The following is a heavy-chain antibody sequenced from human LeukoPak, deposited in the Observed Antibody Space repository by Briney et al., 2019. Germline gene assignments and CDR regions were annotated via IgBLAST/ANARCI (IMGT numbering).Heavy chain of an antibody. CDR2: IWYDGSNI. CDR1: GLTFSSYV. D-gene: IGHD2-21*01. Sequence: GGSLRLSCAASGLTFSSYVMHWVRQAPGKGLEWVAAIWYDGSNIYYADSLKGRFTISRDNSRNTLYLQVNNLRAEDTAVYYCASLLDAFDIWGQGTMVTVSS. V-gene: IGHV3-33*01. CDR3: ASLLDAFDI. J-gene: IGHJ3*02.